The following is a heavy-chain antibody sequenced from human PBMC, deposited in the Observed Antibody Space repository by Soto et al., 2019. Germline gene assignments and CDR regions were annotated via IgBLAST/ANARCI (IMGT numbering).Heavy chain of an antibody. CDR3: ASPVDY. CDR1: DGKIRNRGDY. Sequence: TNTVADGKIRNRGDYWGWIRQPPGKGLEWIGTIYYSGGTYYNPSLKSRVTISVDTSKNQFSLKLTSATAADTAVYYCASPVDYWGQGTLVTVS. V-gene: IGHV4-39*01. CDR2: IYYSGGT. J-gene: IGHJ4*02.